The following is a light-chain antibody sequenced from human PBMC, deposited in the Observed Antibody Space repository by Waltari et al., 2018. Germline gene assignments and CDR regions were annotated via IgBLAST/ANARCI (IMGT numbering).Light chain of an antibody. Sequence: QTVVTQEPSFSVSPGGTVTLTCGLSSGSVSTTYYPSLYQQTPGPAPRPLIYSTNTRSSGVPDRISGSILGNKAALTITGAQADDESDYYCVLYMGGGILFGGGTKLTVL. CDR2: STN. J-gene: IGLJ3*02. CDR3: VLYMGGGIL. CDR1: SGSVSTTYY. V-gene: IGLV8-61*01.